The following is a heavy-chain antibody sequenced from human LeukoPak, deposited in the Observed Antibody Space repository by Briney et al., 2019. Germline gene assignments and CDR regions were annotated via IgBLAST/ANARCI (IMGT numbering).Heavy chain of an antibody. D-gene: IGHD4/OR15-4a*01. J-gene: IGHJ4*02. CDR2: IYYDDRT. Sequence: GGSLRLSCTVSGFTVSDNSMSWVRQAPGKGLEWVSFIYYDDRTHYSDSVKGRFTISRDNSKNTLYLQMNSLRAEHTAVYYCARRAGAYSHPYDYWGQGNLVTVSS. CDR3: ARRAGAYSHPYDY. V-gene: IGHV3-53*01. CDR1: GFTVSDNS.